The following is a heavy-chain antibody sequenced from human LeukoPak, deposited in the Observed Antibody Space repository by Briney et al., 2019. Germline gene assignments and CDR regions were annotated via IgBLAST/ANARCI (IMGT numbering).Heavy chain of an antibody. D-gene: IGHD2-15*01. CDR1: GGSISSSSYY. V-gene: IGHV4-39*07. J-gene: IGHJ5*02. CDR3: GRIVVSRTNWFDP. Sequence: SETLSLTCTVSGGSISSSSYYWGWIRQPPGKGLEWIGSIYSSGGTYYNPSLMSRLTMSVDTSRNHFSLKLTSPTAADTAVYYCGRIVVSRTNWFDPWGQGILVTVSS. CDR2: IYSSGGT.